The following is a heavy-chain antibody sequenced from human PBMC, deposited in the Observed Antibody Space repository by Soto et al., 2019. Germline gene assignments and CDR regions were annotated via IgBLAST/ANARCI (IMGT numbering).Heavy chain of an antibody. D-gene: IGHD6-13*01. CDR2: ISGSGGST. CDR1: GLTFSSHA. V-gene: IGHV3-23*01. Sequence: GGSLRLSCAASGLTFSSHAMSWVRQAPGKGLEWVSGISGSGGSTYYADSVKGRFTISRDNSKNTLYVQMNSLRAEDTAIYYCVKSLFGAAASTGNVFDIWGQGTMVTVSS. J-gene: IGHJ3*02. CDR3: VKSLFGAAASTGNVFDI.